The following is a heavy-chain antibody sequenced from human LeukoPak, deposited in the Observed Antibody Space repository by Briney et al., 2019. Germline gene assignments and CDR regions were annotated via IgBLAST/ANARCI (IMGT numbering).Heavy chain of an antibody. CDR1: GFTFSSYS. Sequence: GGSLRLSCAASGFTFSSYSINWVRQAPGKGLEWVSSISSSSSYIYYADSVKGRFTISRDNAKNSLYLQMNSLRAEDTAVYYCARGPGRDFDYWGQGTLVTVSS. D-gene: IGHD2-2*01. V-gene: IGHV3-21*01. CDR3: ARGPGRDFDY. J-gene: IGHJ4*02. CDR2: ISSSSSYI.